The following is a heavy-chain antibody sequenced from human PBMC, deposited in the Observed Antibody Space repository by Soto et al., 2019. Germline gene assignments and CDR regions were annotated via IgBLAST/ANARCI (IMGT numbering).Heavy chain of an antibody. CDR3: ASLIAAAGPPHSPRYYYGMDV. Sequence: QVQLVQSGAEVKKPGSSVKVSCKAPGGTFSSYAISWVRQAPGQGLEWMGGIIPIFGTADYAQKLQGRVTITADESTSTAYMELSSLRSEDTAVYYCASLIAAAGPPHSPRYYYGMDVWGQGTTVTVSS. CDR2: IIPIFGTA. V-gene: IGHV1-69*12. J-gene: IGHJ6*02. D-gene: IGHD6-13*01. CDR1: GGTFSSYA.